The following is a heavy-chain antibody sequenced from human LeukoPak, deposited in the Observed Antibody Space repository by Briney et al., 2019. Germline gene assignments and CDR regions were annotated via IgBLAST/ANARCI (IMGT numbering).Heavy chain of an antibody. CDR1: GFTFSSYW. J-gene: IGHJ3*02. CDR3: AREFRLWKTFDM. Sequence: GGSLRLSCAASGFTFSSYWMNWVRQAPGKGLVWVSHINTDGSTTTYADSVKGRSTISRDNAKNTLYLQMNSLRAEDTAVYYCAREFRLWKTFDMWGQGTMVTVSS. V-gene: IGHV3-74*01. CDR2: INTDGSTT. D-gene: IGHD2-21*01.